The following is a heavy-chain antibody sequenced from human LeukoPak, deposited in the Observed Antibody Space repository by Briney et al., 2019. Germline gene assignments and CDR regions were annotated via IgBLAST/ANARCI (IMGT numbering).Heavy chain of an antibody. CDR3: ARDRGGRTGLDD. Sequence: GGSLRLSCAASGLTFSRSWMSWVRQAPGKGLGWVAFIKEDGSEKYYVDSVKGRFTISRDNAENSLYLQMNSLRAEDTAVYYCARDRGGRTGLDDWGQGTLVTVSS. V-gene: IGHV3-7*04. J-gene: IGHJ4*02. D-gene: IGHD2-15*01. CDR2: IKEDGSEK. CDR1: GLTFSRSW.